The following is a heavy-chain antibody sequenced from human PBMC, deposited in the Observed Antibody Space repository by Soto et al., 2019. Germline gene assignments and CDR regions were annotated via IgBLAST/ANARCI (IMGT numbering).Heavy chain of an antibody. Sequence: ASVKVSCKASGYTFTSYGISWVRQAPGQGLEWMGWISAYNGNTNYAQKLQGRVTMTTDTSTSTAYMELRSLRSDDTAVYYCARVLTGYSSGWLQTRTHYWGQGTLVTVSS. CDR3: ARVLTGYSSGWLQTRTHY. V-gene: IGHV1-18*01. CDR1: GYTFTSYG. CDR2: ISAYNGNT. J-gene: IGHJ4*02. D-gene: IGHD6-19*01.